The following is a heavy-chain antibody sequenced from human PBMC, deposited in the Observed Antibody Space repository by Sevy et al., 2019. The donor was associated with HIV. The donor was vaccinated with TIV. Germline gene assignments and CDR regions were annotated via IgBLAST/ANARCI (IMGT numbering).Heavy chain of an antibody. Sequence: ASVNVPCKASGYTFTSYGISWVRQAPGQGLEWMGWISAYNGNTNYAQKLQGRVTMTTDTSTSTAYMELRSLRSDDTAVYYCARDRGEQWLVYFDYWGQGTLVTVSS. J-gene: IGHJ4*02. CDR3: ARDRGEQWLVYFDY. V-gene: IGHV1-18*01. CDR2: ISAYNGNT. D-gene: IGHD6-19*01. CDR1: GYTFTSYG.